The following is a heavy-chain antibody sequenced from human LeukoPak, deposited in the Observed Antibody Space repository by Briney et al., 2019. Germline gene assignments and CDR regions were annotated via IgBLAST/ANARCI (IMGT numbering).Heavy chain of an antibody. CDR1: GGSISSYY. Sequence: SETLSLTCTVSGGSISSYYWSWIRQPPGKGLEWIGTISYSGGTWYNPSLMGRVTILLATSKNQVSLKLTSVTAADTAVYYCARVRPAFDPWGQGTLVTVSS. V-gene: IGHV4-59*12. J-gene: IGHJ5*02. CDR3: ARVRPAFDP. D-gene: IGHD1-14*01. CDR2: ISYSGGT.